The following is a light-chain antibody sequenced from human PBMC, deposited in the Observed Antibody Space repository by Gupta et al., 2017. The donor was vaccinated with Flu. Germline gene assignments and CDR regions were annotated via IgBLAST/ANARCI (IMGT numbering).Light chain of an antibody. V-gene: IGLV2-14*01. CDR2: GVT. Sequence: QSALTQPASVSGSPGQSITISCTGTSSDIGSYNYVSWYQQHPGQAPTLLIYGVTNRPSGGSNRFSASKAGDTAALTSSGLQAEDEADYYCSSCTSSSTLLFGGGTKLTVL. CDR3: SSCTSSSTLL. J-gene: IGLJ2*01. CDR1: SSDIGSYNY.